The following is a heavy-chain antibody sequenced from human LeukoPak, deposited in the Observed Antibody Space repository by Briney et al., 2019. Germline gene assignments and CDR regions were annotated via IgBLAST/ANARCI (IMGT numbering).Heavy chain of an antibody. Sequence: SETLSLTCTVSGGSISSSSYYWGWIRQPPGKGLEWIGTIYYSGSTYYNPSLKSRVTISVDTSKNQFSLKLSSVTAADTAVYYCARGGFDDSSGYYYPQDAFDIWGQGTMVTVSS. V-gene: IGHV4-39*07. CDR3: ARGGFDDSSGYYYPQDAFDI. D-gene: IGHD3-22*01. CDR1: GGSISSSSYY. J-gene: IGHJ3*02. CDR2: IYYSGST.